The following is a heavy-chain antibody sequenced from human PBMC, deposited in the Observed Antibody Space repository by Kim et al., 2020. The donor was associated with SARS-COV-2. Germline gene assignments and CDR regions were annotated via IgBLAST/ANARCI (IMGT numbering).Heavy chain of an antibody. CDR1: GYTFTSYY. J-gene: IGHJ4*02. Sequence: ASVKVSCKASGYTFTSYYMHWVRQAPGQGLEWMGLINPSGGSTSYAQKFQGRVTMTRDTSTSTAYMELSSLRSEDTAVYFFAREAAHTAPDFWGQGTLVTVSS. CDR3: AREAAHTAPDF. V-gene: IGHV1-46*01. D-gene: IGHD4-17*01. CDR2: INPSGGST.